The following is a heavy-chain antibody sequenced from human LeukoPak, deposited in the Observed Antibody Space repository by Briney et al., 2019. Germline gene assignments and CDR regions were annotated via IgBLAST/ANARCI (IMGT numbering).Heavy chain of an antibody. D-gene: IGHD3-22*01. CDR2: INSDGSST. CDR1: GFTFSSYW. V-gene: IGHV3-74*01. CDR3: ARSYYDSSGYYSFDY. J-gene: IGHJ4*02. Sequence: LSGGSLRLSCAASGFTFSSYWMHWVRQAPGKGLVWVSRINSDGSSTNYADSVKGRFTISRDNAKNTLYLQMNSLRAEDTAVYHCARSYYDSSGYYSFDYRGQGTLVTVSS.